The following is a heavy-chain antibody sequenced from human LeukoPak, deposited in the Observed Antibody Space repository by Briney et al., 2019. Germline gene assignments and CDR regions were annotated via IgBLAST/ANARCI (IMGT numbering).Heavy chain of an antibody. Sequence: GGSLRLSCAASGFTFSSYAMHWVRQAPGKGLEWVAVISYDGSNKYYADSVKGRFTISRDNSKNTLYLQMNSLRAEDTAVYYCARDSLVGNSYGFNFDYWGQGTLVTVSS. V-gene: IGHV3-30*04. D-gene: IGHD5-18*01. CDR1: GFTFSSYA. CDR2: ISYDGSNK. J-gene: IGHJ4*02. CDR3: ARDSLVGNSYGFNFDY.